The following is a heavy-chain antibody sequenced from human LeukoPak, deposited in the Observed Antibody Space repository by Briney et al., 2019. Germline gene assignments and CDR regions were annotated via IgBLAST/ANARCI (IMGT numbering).Heavy chain of an antibody. CDR3: ARARRDCSGGSCYPDYNWFDP. Sequence: PGESVRLSCAASGFTFSSYEMNWVRQAPGKGLDWVSYISSSGSAIYYADSVRGRFTISRDNAKNSLYLQMNSLRAEDTAVYCCARARRDCSGGSCYPDYNWFDPWGQGTLVTVYS. J-gene: IGHJ5*02. CDR2: ISSSGSAI. CDR1: GFTFSSYE. V-gene: IGHV3-48*03. D-gene: IGHD2-15*01.